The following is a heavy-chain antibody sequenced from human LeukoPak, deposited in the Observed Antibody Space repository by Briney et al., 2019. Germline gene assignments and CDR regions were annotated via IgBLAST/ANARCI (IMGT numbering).Heavy chain of an antibody. D-gene: IGHD3-10*01. CDR2: IRYDGSNK. J-gene: IGHJ4*02. Sequence: PGGSLRLSCAASGFTFSSYGMHWVRQAPGKGLEWVAFIRYDGSNKYYADSVKGRFTISRDNSKNTLYLQMNSLRAEDTAVYYCAKDHAHMVRGPRGDYWGQGTLVTVSS. CDR3: AKDHAHMVRGPRGDY. CDR1: GFTFSSYG. V-gene: IGHV3-30*02.